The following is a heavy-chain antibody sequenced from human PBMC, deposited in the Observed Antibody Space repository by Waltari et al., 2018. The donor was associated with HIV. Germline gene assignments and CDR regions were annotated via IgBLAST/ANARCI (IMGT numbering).Heavy chain of an antibody. D-gene: IGHD3-10*01. CDR2: IDWDDDT. Sequence: QVALRESGPALVKPTQTLTLTCTFSGFSLSTSAICVSWVRQPPGKALEWLARIDWDDDTYYTTSLKTRLTISKDTSKNQVVLTMTNMDPVDTATYYCARTSYSGSGSRSYFYYGMDVWGQGTTVTVSS. V-gene: IGHV2-70*15. CDR3: ARTSYSGSGSRSYFYYGMDV. J-gene: IGHJ6*02. CDR1: GFSLSTSAIC.